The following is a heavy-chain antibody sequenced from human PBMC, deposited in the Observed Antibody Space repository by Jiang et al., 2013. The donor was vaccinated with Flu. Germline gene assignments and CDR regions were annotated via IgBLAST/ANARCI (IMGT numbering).Heavy chain of an antibody. CDR1: GYTFTSYV. J-gene: IGHJ4*02. CDR3: GRNQDYYGSGSYYVGY. Sequence: GAEVKKPGASVKVSCEASGYTFTSYVIHWVRQAPGQRLEWMGWINAGDGNTKYSQKFQGRVTITSDTSASTAFLELNSLRSEDTAVYYCGRNQDYYGSGSYYVGYWGQGTLVTV. V-gene: IGHV1-3*01. CDR2: INAGDGNT. D-gene: IGHD3-10*01.